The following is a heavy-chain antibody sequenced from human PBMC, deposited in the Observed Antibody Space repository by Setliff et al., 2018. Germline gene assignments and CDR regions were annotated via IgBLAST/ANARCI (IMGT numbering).Heavy chain of an antibody. CDR1: GGSISSSSYY. J-gene: IGHJ4*02. CDR3: ARGYSGYDYLKPFDY. V-gene: IGHV4-39*01. Sequence: PSETLSLTCTVSGGSISSSSYYWGWIRQPPGKGLEWIGSIYYSGSTYYNPSLKSRDTISVDTSKNQFSLKLSSVTAADTAVYYCARGYSGYDYLKPFDYWGQGTLVTVSS. CDR2: IYYSGST. D-gene: IGHD5-12*01.